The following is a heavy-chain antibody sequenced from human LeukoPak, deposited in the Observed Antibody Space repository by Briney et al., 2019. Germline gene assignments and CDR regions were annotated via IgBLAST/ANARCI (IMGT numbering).Heavy chain of an antibody. D-gene: IGHD3-3*01. CDR3: TRHLDPYDFWSGREKLSNWFDP. CDR2: IRSKANSYAT. Sequence: GGSLRLSCAASGFTFSGSAMHWVRQASGKGLEWVGRIRSKANSYATAYAASVKGRFTISRDDSKNTAYLQMNSLKTEDTAVYYCTRHLDPYDFWSGREKLSNWFDPWGQGTLVTVSS. V-gene: IGHV3-73*01. J-gene: IGHJ5*02. CDR1: GFTFSGSA.